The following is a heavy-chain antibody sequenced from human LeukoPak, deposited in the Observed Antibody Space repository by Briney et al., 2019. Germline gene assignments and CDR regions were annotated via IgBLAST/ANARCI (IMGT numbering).Heavy chain of an antibody. V-gene: IGHV2-5*02. CDR3: AHNEVWFDP. Sequence: LESLALIYWDDDKRSSPSLKSRLTITKDTSKNQVVLTMTNMDPVDTATYYCAHNEVWFDPWGQGTLVTVSS. CDR2: IYWDDDK. J-gene: IGHJ5*02.